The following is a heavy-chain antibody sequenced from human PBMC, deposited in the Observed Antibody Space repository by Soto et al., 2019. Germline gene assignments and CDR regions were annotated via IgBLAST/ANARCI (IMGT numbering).Heavy chain of an antibody. J-gene: IGHJ4*02. CDR2: IYYSGST. Sequence: QVQLQESGPGLVKPSQTLSLTCTVSGGSISCGGYYWSWIRQHPGKGLEWIGYIYYSGSTYYNPSLKSRVTISVDTSKNQFSLKLSSVTAADTAVYYCARALVDTAMGQSGYFDYWGQGTLVTVSS. V-gene: IGHV4-31*03. CDR3: ARALVDTAMGQSGYFDY. D-gene: IGHD5-18*01. CDR1: GGSISCGGYY.